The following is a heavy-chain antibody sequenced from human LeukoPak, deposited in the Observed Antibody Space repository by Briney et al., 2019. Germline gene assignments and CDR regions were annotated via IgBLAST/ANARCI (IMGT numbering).Heavy chain of an antibody. Sequence: PSETLSLTCTVSGGSISSYYWSWIRQPAGKGLEWIGRIYTSGSTNYNPSLKSRVTMSVDTSKNQFSLKLSSVTAADTAVYHCARAYCSGGSCPFDYWGQGTLVTVSS. V-gene: IGHV4-4*07. CDR3: ARAYCSGGSCPFDY. D-gene: IGHD2-15*01. J-gene: IGHJ4*02. CDR2: IYTSGST. CDR1: GGSISSYY.